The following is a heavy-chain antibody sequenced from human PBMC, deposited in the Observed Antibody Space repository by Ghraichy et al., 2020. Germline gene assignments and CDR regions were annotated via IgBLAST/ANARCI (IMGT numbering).Heavy chain of an antibody. D-gene: IGHD2/OR15-2a*01. CDR3: ARGSRVVRFYYYDGMDV. J-gene: IGHJ6*02. CDR2: ITSSRRTK. V-gene: IGHV3-48*02. CDR1: GFSFTGYS. Sequence: GGSLRLSCLGSGFSFTGYSMNWVRQSPGKGLEWVSSITSSRRTKSYADSVKGRFTISRDNAQNSLYLQMNSLRDEDTAVYYCARGSRVVRFYYYDGMDVWGQGTTVTVSS.